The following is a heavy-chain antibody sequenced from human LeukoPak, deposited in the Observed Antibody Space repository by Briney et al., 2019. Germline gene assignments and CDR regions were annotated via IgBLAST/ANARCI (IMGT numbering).Heavy chain of an antibody. Sequence: GGSLRLSCAASGFTFSTYRMHWVRQAPEKGLVWVSNISSDGRTTRYADSVKGRFTISRDNAQNTLYLQKNSLRAEDTAVYYCARGAYYSYDYWGQGTLVTVSS. CDR3: ARGAYYSYDY. CDR1: GFTFSTYR. V-gene: IGHV3-74*01. D-gene: IGHD3-10*01. J-gene: IGHJ4*02. CDR2: ISSDGRTT.